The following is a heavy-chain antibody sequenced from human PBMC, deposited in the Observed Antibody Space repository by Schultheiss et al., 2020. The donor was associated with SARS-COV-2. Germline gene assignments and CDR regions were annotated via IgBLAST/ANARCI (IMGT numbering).Heavy chain of an antibody. Sequence: SETLSLTCTVSGGSISSYYWSWIRQPPGKGLEWIGEINHSGSTNYNPSLKSRVTISVDTSKNQFSLKLSSVTAADTAVYYCAKGQAAPFDYWGQGTLVTVSS. CDR3: AKGQAAPFDY. V-gene: IGHV4-34*01. J-gene: IGHJ4*02. CDR2: INHSGST. D-gene: IGHD6-13*01. CDR1: GGSISSYY.